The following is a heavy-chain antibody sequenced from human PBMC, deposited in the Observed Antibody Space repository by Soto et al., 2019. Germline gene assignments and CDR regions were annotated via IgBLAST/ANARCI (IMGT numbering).Heavy chain of an antibody. CDR3: AREGSWPYYYYDMDV. Sequence: QVQLVQSGDEVKKPGASVKVSCKASGYTFTTYGISWVRQAPGQGLEWMGWISAYNGDTKYAQNVQDRVSMTTDTPTSTAYMELRSLRSDDTAVYYCAREGSWPYYYYDMDVWGQGTTVTVSS. J-gene: IGHJ6*02. CDR1: GYTFTTYG. V-gene: IGHV1-18*01. CDR2: ISAYNGDT. D-gene: IGHD6-13*01.